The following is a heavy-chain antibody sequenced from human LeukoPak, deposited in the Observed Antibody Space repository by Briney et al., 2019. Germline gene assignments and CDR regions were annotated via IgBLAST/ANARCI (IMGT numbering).Heavy chain of an antibody. CDR1: GFTFSSYA. CDR3: ARARPSMWNDY. V-gene: IGHV3-30*04. D-gene: IGHD1-1*01. Sequence: GGSLRLSCAASGFTFSSYAMYWVRQAPGKGLKWVAVISYDGSDKFYADSVKGRFTISRDSSKNTLYLQMNSLRPEDTAVYYCARARPSMWNDYWGQGTLVTVSS. CDR2: ISYDGSDK. J-gene: IGHJ4*02.